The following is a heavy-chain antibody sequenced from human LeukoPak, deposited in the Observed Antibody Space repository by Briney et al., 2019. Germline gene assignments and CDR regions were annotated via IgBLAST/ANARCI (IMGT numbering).Heavy chain of an antibody. CDR3: ASSLWFGELRGEGFDY. J-gene: IGHJ4*02. V-gene: IGHV4-4*02. CDR1: GGSISSSNW. Sequence: PSGTLSLTCAVSGGSISSSNWWSWVRPPPGKGLEWIGEIYHSGSTNYKSSLKSRVTISVDKSKNQFSLKPSSVTAADTAVYYCASSLWFGELRGEGFDYWGQGTLVTVSS. D-gene: IGHD3-10*01. CDR2: IYHSGST.